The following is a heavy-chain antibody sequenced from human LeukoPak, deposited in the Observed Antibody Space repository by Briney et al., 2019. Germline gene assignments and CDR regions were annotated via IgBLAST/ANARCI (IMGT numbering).Heavy chain of an antibody. CDR1: GGSFSGYY. D-gene: IGHD4-17*01. J-gene: IGHJ4*02. V-gene: IGHV4-34*01. CDR2: INHSGST. Sequence: SETLSLTCAVYGGSFSGYYWSWIRQPPGKGLEWIGEINHSGSTNYNPSLKSRVTISVDTSKNQFSLKPSSVTAADTAVYYCARDGRPGAGYWGQGTLVTVSS. CDR3: ARDGRPGAGY.